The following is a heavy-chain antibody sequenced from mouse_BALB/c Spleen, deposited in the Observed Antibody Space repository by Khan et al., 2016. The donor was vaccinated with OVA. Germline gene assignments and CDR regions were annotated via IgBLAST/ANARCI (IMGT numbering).Heavy chain of an antibody. D-gene: IGHD2-14*01. J-gene: IGHJ3*01. CDR3: IRDGAYHRNDGWFAY. Sequence: QVQLQQSGAELARPGASVKMSCKASGYTFTSYTIHWIKERPGQGLEWIGYINPSNGYTNYNQKFKDKATLTTDKSSTTAYLQLSSLTSDDSSGCSCIRDGAYHRNDGWFAYWGQGTLVTVSA. V-gene: IGHV1-4*01. CDR1: GYTFTSYT. CDR2: INPSNGYT.